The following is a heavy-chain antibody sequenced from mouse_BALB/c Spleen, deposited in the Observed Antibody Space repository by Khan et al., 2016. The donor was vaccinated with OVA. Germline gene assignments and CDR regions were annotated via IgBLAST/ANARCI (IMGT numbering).Heavy chain of an antibody. CDR1: GYIFTSYW. Sequence: QVQLKQSGAELVRPGTSVKLSCKTSGYIFTSYWIHWVKQRSGQGLEWIARIYPGTDNTYYNENFKDKATLTADTSSSTVNLQLSSLKSEDSAVFFGAREEALYYCDYGGQGTTLTVSS. CDR3: AREEALYYCDY. J-gene: IGHJ2*01. V-gene: IGHV1S132*01. D-gene: IGHD3-2*02. CDR2: IYPGTDNT.